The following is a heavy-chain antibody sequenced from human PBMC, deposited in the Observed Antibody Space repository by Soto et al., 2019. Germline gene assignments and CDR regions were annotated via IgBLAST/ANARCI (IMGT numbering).Heavy chain of an antibody. J-gene: IGHJ4*02. V-gene: IGHV4-34*01. CDR3: ARGRKGYSSSWCVVVD. CDR1: GGSFSGYC. Sequence: QVQLQQWGAGLLKPSETLSLTCAVYGGSFSGYCWSWIRQPPGKGLEWIGEMTHSGSSNYNPSLKSQVTISVDTSKNQFSLKLNSVTAADTAVYYCARGRKGYSSSWCVVVDWGQGTLVTVSS. CDR2: MTHSGSS. D-gene: IGHD6-13*01.